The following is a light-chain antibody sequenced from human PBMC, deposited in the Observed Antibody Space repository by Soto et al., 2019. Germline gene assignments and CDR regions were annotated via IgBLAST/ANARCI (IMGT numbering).Light chain of an antibody. Sequence: EIVLTQSPGTLSLSPGERATISCRASQSVSSSYLAWYQQKPGQAPRLLIYGASSRATGIPDRFIGSGSGTDFTLTISRLEPEDFAVYYCQQYGSSPLTFGGGTKVDIK. CDR2: GAS. J-gene: IGKJ4*01. CDR3: QQYGSSPLT. CDR1: QSVSSSY. V-gene: IGKV3-20*01.